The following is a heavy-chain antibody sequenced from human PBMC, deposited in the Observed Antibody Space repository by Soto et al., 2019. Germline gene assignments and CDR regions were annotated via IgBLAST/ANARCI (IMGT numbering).Heavy chain of an antibody. J-gene: IGHJ6*02. V-gene: IGHV4-30-4*01. Sequence: QVQLQQSGPGLVKPSQTLSLTYTVSGGSISFDHYHWTWIRQPPGKGLEWIGYVHYSGSVLYNPSLQSRVSKSVDTPKNQFSLKLSSVTAADTAVDFCAREVDGGDRDYDGLDVWGQGTKVTVSS. CDR2: VHYSGSV. CDR3: AREVDGGDRDYDGLDV. CDR1: GGSISFDHYH. D-gene: IGHD2-21*02.